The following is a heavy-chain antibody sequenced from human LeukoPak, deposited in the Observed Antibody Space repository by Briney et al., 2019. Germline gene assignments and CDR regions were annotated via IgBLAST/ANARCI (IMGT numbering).Heavy chain of an antibody. V-gene: IGHV3-21*01. J-gene: IGHJ3*01. CDR1: GFTFSSYS. CDR2: ISGGGSYI. D-gene: IGHD4-17*01. CDR3: ARGLGDYDAFDV. Sequence: KSGGSLRLSCSVSGFTFSSYSMNWVRQAPGKGLQCVSSISGGGSYIFYADSVEGQFSVSRDNAKNSVFLQMNSLRAEDTAAYYCARGLGDYDAFDVWGHGTRVTVAS.